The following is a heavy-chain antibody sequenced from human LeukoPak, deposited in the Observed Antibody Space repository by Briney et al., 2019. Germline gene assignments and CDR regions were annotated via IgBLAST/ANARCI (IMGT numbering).Heavy chain of an antibody. J-gene: IGHJ4*02. CDR3: AKIIQLWLEVLYFDY. V-gene: IGHV3-23*01. Sequence: PGGSLRLSCAASGFTFSSYAMSWVRQAPGKGLEWVSAISGSGGSTYYADSVKGRFTISRDNSKNTLYLQMNSLRAEDTAVYYCAKIIQLWLEVLYFDYWGQGTLVTVSS. CDR2: ISGSGGST. CDR1: GFTFSSYA. D-gene: IGHD5-18*01.